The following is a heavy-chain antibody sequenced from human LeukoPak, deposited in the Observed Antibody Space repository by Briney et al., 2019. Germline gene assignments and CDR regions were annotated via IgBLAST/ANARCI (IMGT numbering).Heavy chain of an antibody. Sequence: GRSLRLSCAASGFTFSSYGMHWVRQAPGKGLEWVTVIWYDGSNKYYADSVKGRFTISRDNSKNTLYLQMNSLRAEDTAVYYCAKDPSGRWSGRYVDYWGQGTLVTVSS. CDR1: GFTFSSYG. CDR3: AKDPSGRWSGRYVDY. V-gene: IGHV3-33*06. CDR2: IWYDGSNK. J-gene: IGHJ4*02. D-gene: IGHD3-3*01.